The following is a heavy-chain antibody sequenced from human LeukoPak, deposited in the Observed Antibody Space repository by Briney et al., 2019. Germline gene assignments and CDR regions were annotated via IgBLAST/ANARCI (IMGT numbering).Heavy chain of an antibody. J-gene: IGHJ1*01. CDR3: ARVRYYDSSGRYFQH. Sequence: ASVKVSCKASGYTFTGYYMHWVRQAPGQGLEWMGWINPNSGGTNYAQKFQGRVTMTRDTSISTAYMELSRLRSDDTAVYYCARVRYYDSSGRYFQHWGQGTLVTVSS. D-gene: IGHD3-22*01. V-gene: IGHV1-2*02. CDR2: INPNSGGT. CDR1: GYTFTGYY.